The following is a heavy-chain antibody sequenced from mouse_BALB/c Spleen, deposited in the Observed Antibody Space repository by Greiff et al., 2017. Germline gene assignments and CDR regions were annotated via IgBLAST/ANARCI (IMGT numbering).Heavy chain of an antibody. V-gene: IGHV3-8*02. CDR1: GDSITSGY. CDR2: ISYSGST. CDR3: ARSGYYGSSYWYFDV. J-gene: IGHJ1*01. D-gene: IGHD1-1*01. Sequence: VQLKESGPSLVKPSQTLSLTCSVTGDSITSGYWNWIRKFPGNKLEYMGYISYSGSTYYNPSLKSRISITRDTSKNQYYLQLNSVTTEDTATYYCARSGYYGSSYWYFDVWGAGTTVTVSS.